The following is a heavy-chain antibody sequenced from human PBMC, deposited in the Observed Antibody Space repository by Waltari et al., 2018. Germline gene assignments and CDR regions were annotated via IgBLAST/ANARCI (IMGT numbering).Heavy chain of an antibody. Sequence: EVQLVESGGGLVQPGGSLRLSGVVSGFTFRSHWMHWVRQVPGKGLVWVSRINSDGSATSYADSVKGRFTISRDNAKSTLYLQMNNLRDEDTAVYYCARPLYYSDSSGYYPTYYFDSWGQGTLVTVSS. J-gene: IGHJ4*02. CDR1: GFTFRSHW. CDR3: ARPLYYSDSSGYYPTYYFDS. CDR2: INSDGSAT. V-gene: IGHV3-74*01. D-gene: IGHD3-22*01.